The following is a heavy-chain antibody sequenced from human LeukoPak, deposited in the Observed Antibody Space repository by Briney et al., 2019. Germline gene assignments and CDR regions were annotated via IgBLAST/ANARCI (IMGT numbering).Heavy chain of an antibody. J-gene: IGHJ4*02. CDR1: GYTFTSYA. CDR3: ARDGGQVGATGPFDY. D-gene: IGHD1-26*01. V-gene: IGHV1-2*02. CDR2: INPNSGGT. Sequence: ASVKVSCKASGYTFTSYAMNWVRQAPGQGLEWMGWINPNSGGTNYAQKFQGRVTMTRDTSISTAYMELSRLRSDDTAVYYCARDGGQVGATGPFDYWGQGTLVTVSS.